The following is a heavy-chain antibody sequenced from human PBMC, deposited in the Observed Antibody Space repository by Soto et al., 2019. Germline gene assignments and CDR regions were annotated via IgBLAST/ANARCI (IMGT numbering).Heavy chain of an antibody. CDR1: GYTFTNYY. J-gene: IGHJ4*02. CDR3: GGGPQGRRNFVVGVAPIDSVFDS. V-gene: IGHV1-46*01. D-gene: IGHD2-15*01. CDR2: INPTTTST. Sequence: GASVKVSCKASGYTFTNYYIQWVRQAPGQGLEWMGTINPTTTSTTYAQKFQGRVTLTRDTSTNTVYMELSSLTSEDTAVYFCGGGPQGRRNFVVGVAPIDSVFDSGGKGTLVPVSS.